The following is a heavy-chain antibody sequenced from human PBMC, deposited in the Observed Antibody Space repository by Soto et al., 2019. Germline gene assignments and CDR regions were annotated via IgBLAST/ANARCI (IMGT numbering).Heavy chain of an antibody. Sequence: GGSLRLSCAASGFTFRSYSMSWIRQAPGKGLEWVSYISSSGSTIYYADSVKGRFTISRDNAKNSLYLQMNSLRAEDTAVYYCAREISLITSYYYGMDVWGQGTTVTVSS. J-gene: IGHJ6*02. CDR2: ISSSGSTI. CDR3: AREISLITSYYYGMDV. D-gene: IGHD3-22*01. CDR1: GFTFRSYS. V-gene: IGHV3-11*01.